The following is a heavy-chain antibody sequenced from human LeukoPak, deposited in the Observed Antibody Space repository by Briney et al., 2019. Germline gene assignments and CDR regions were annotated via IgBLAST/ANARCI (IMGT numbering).Heavy chain of an antibody. V-gene: IGHV3-30*02. J-gene: IGHJ3*02. CDR3: AKDMVPKTYYYDSSGSGAFDI. D-gene: IGHD3-22*01. CDR2: IWYGGSNK. Sequence: AGGSLRLSCAASGFTFSSYGMHWVRQAPGKGLEWVAVIWYGGSNKYYADSVKGRFTISRDNSKNTLYLQMNSLRAEDTAVYYCAKDMVPKTYYYDSSGSGAFDIWGQGTMVTVSS. CDR1: GFTFSSYG.